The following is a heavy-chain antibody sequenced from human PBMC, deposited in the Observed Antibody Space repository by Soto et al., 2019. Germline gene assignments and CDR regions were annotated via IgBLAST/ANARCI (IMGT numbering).Heavy chain of an antibody. CDR3: ASRHLRDYIRWNFDP. V-gene: IGHV1-2*02. D-gene: IGHD3-16*01. J-gene: IGHJ5*02. Sequence: QVQLVQSGAEVKKPGASVKVSCKASGYTFTDNQIHWLRRAPGQRLECMGRIDPKSGDTNFAPTYQGRVTKTMDTSTNTVNMELTRLTSGDTAIYICASRHLRDYIRWNFDPWGQGTLVNVYS. CDR2: IDPKSGDT. CDR1: GYTFTDNQ.